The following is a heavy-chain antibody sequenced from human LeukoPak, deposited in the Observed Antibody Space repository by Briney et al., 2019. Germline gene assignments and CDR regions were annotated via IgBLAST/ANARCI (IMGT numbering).Heavy chain of an antibody. Sequence: GGSLRLSCAVPGFTFSSYWMTWVRQAPGKGLEWVANIKQDGSEKYYVDSVKGRFTISRDNAQNSIYVQMNSLRAEDTAVYYCGSDLSLGYWGQGTLVTVSS. J-gene: IGHJ4*02. CDR2: IKQDGSEK. V-gene: IGHV3-7*04. CDR3: GSDLSLGY. CDR1: GFTFSSYW.